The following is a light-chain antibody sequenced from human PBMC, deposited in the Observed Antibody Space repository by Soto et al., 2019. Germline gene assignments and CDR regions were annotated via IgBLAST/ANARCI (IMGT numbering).Light chain of an antibody. V-gene: IGKV3-15*01. CDR1: QSVSRN. J-gene: IGKJ5*01. Sequence: EVVVTQSPATWSLSPGERATLSCRASQSVSRNLAWYQQKPGQAPRLLIYGASTRATGIPARFSGSGSGTEFTLTISSLQYEDFAVYYCHQYDNWTKTFGQGTRLEIK. CDR3: HQYDNWTKT. CDR2: GAS.